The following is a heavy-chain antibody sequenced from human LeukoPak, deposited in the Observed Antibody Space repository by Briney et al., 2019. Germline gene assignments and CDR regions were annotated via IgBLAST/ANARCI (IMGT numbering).Heavy chain of an antibody. Sequence: ASVKVSCMASGYTFTSYGISWVRQAPGQGREWMGWISAYNGNTNYAQKLQGRVTMTTDTSTSTAYMELRSLRSDDTAVYYCARKDYTGNSRRFDPWGQGTLVTVSS. V-gene: IGHV1-18*01. CDR3: ARKDYTGNSRRFDP. CDR1: GYTFTSYG. CDR2: ISAYNGNT. D-gene: IGHD6-13*01. J-gene: IGHJ5*02.